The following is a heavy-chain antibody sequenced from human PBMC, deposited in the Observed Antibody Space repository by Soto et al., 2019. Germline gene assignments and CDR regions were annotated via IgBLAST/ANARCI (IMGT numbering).Heavy chain of an antibody. D-gene: IGHD3-22*01. V-gene: IGHV3-53*01. J-gene: IGHJ3*02. CDR1: GFTVSSNY. CDR3: AGGEYYYDSSGYYTTADAFDI. Sequence: GGSLRLSCAASGFTVSSNYMSWVRQAPGKGLEWVSVIYSGGSTYYADSVKGRFTISRDNSKNTLYLQMNSLRAEDTAVYYCAGGEYYYDSSGYYTTADAFDIWGQGTMVSVS. CDR2: IYSGGST.